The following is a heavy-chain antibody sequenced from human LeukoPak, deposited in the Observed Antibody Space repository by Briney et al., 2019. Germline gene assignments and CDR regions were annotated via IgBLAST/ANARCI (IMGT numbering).Heavy chain of an antibody. D-gene: IGHD3-10*01. CDR1: GFTFNNYA. Sequence: SGGSLRLSCGASGFTFNNYAMSWVRQPPGKGLEWIGEINHSGSTNCNPSLKSRVTISVDTSKNQFSLKLSSVTAADTAVYYCARVGDYYGSGSEYPSDYWGQGTLVTVSS. V-gene: IGHV4-34*01. CDR3: ARVGDYYGSGSEYPSDY. J-gene: IGHJ4*02. CDR2: INHSGST.